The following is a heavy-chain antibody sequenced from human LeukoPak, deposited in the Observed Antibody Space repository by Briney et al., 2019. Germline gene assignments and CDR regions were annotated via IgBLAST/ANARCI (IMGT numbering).Heavy chain of an antibody. V-gene: IGHV4-31*03. CDR3: ARDVGFCSGGSCYPYNWFDP. J-gene: IGHJ5*02. CDR1: GVSITNDNYF. D-gene: IGHD2-15*01. Sequence: PSETLSLTCTVSGVSITNDNYFWSWIRQHPGKGLEWIGYIYYSGNTYYNPSLKKRVIMSVDTSKKQFSMKLSYMTAADTAVYRCARDVGFCSGGSCYPYNWFDPWGQGTLVTVSS. CDR2: IYYSGNT.